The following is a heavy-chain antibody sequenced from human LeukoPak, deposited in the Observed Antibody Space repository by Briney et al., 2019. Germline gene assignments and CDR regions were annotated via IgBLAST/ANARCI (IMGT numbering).Heavy chain of an antibody. CDR1: GYTFTSYY. V-gene: IGHV1-46*01. Sequence: ASVKVSCKASGYTFTSYYMHWVRQAPGQGLEWMGIINPSGGSTSYAQKFQGRVTMTRDTSTSTVYMELSSLRSENTAVYYCARDQAVAGLIDYWGQGTLVTVSS. CDR2: INPSGGST. CDR3: ARDQAVAGLIDY. J-gene: IGHJ4*02. D-gene: IGHD6-19*01.